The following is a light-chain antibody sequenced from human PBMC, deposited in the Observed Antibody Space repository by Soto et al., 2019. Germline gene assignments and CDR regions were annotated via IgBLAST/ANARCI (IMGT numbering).Light chain of an antibody. J-gene: IGLJ2*01. Sequence: QSALTQPRSVSGSPGQSVTISCTGTSSDVGGYSYVSWYQQYPGKAPKLIIYDVSKRPSGVPDRFSGSKSGNTASLTISGLQAEDEADYYCETWDSTTRLFGGGTKVTVL. CDR2: DVS. CDR3: ETWDSTTRL. CDR1: SSDVGGYSY. V-gene: IGLV2-11*01.